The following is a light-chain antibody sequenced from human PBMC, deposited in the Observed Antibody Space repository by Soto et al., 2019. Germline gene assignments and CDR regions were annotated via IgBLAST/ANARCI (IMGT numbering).Light chain of an antibody. Sequence: QSVLTQPASVSGSPGQSIAISCTGTSSDVGAYNYVSWYQQHPGKAPKLMIYHVSNRPSGVSDRFSGSKSDNTASLTISGLQAVVEADYYCSSYTTSSTYVFGTATKVTVL. V-gene: IGLV2-14*03. CDR3: SSYTTSSTYV. CDR2: HVS. J-gene: IGLJ1*01. CDR1: SSDVGAYNY.